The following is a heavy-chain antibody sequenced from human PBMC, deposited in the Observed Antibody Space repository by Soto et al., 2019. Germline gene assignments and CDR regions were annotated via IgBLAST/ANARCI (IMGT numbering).Heavy chain of an antibody. V-gene: IGHV1-2*02. D-gene: IGHD6-13*01. CDR2: INPNSGGT. CDR1: GYTFTGYY. Sequence: GASVKVSCKASGYTFTGYYMHWVRQAPGQGLEWMGWINPNSGGTNYAQKLQGRVAMTTDTSTSTAYMELRSLRSDDTAVYYCARARRIAAAAIDYWGQGTLVTVSS. J-gene: IGHJ4*02. CDR3: ARARRIAAAAIDY.